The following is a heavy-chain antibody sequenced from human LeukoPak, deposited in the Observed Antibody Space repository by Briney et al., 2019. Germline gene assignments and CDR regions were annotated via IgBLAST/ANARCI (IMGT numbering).Heavy chain of an antibody. CDR3: ARIRDPYGYAHLDL. CDR2: ISGSSFYI. CDR1: GXIFSSCS. D-gene: IGHD5-18*01. J-gene: IGHJ4*02. V-gene: IGHV3-21*01. Sequence: NPGESLRLSCAASGXIFSSCSMNWVRQAPGKGLEWVSSISGSSFYINYADSVRGRFTISRDNAENSVYLQMSSLRDEDTAVYYCARIRDPYGYAHLDLWGQGTLVTVST.